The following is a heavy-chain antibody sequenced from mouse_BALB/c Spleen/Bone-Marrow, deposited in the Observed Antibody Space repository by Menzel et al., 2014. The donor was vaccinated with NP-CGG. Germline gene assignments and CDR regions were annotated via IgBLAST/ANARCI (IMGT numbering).Heavy chain of an antibody. V-gene: IGHV1S41*01. CDR2: IAPGSGST. Sequence: DLVKPGASVKLSCEASGYTFTSYWINWIEQRPGQGLEWIGRIAPGSGSTYYNEMFKGKATLTVDTSSSTAYIQLSSLSSEDSAVYFCARGYGNSAWFAYWGQGTLVTVSA. CDR3: ARGYGNSAWFAY. D-gene: IGHD2-10*02. CDR1: GYTFTSYW. J-gene: IGHJ3*01.